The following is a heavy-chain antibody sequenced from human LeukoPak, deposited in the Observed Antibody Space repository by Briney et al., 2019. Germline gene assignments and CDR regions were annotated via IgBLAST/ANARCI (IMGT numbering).Heavy chain of an antibody. D-gene: IGHD6-19*01. V-gene: IGHV7-4-1*01. CDR2: INTNTGNP. Sequence: ASVKVSCKASGGTFSSYAISWVRQAPGQGLEWMGWINTNTGNPTYAQDFTGRFVFSLDTSVTTAYLQIDSLKADDTAVYYCARIYYSSEARYLDLWGRGTLVTVSS. J-gene: IGHJ2*01. CDR3: ARIYYSSEARYLDL. CDR1: GGTFSSYA.